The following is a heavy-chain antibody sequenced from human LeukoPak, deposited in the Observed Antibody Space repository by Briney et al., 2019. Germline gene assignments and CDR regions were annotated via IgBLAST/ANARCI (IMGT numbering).Heavy chain of an antibody. CDR3: ARAPPAYYDFWSETNYFDY. CDR2: INHSGST. J-gene: IGHJ4*02. CDR1: GGSFSGYY. D-gene: IGHD3-3*01. V-gene: IGHV4-34*01. Sequence: SETLSLTCAVYGGSFSGYYWSWIRQPPGKGREWIGEINHSGSTNYNPSLKSRVTISVDTSKNQFSPKLSSVTAADTAVYYCARAPPAYYDFWSETNYFDYWGQGTLVTVSS.